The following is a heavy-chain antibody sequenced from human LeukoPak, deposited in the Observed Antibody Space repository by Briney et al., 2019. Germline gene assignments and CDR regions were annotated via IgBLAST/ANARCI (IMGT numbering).Heavy chain of an antibody. D-gene: IGHD6-6*01. J-gene: IGHJ4*02. CDR1: GFSFGSYP. Sequence: GGSLRLSCVVSGFSFGSYPMSWVRQAPGKGLEWVSVISETGDVTHYADSMKGRFTISRDNIKNTLNLQMNSLRAEDTAIYYCARDSSHYLGSSDYWGQGTLVTVSS. CDR2: ISETGDVT. V-gene: IGHV3-23*01. CDR3: ARDSSHYLGSSDY.